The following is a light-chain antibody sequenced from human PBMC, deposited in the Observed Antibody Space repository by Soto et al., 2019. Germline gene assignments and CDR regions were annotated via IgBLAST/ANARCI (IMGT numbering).Light chain of an antibody. CDR2: GAS. V-gene: IGKV3-15*01. J-gene: IGKJ4*01. CDR1: QSVSSN. CDR3: QQRTNWPPT. Sequence: IVMTQSPATLSVSPGERATLSCRASQSVSSNLAWYQQKPGQAPRLLIYGASTRATGIPARFSGSGSGTEFTLTISSLQSEDFAVYYCQQRTNWPPTFGGGTKVEMK.